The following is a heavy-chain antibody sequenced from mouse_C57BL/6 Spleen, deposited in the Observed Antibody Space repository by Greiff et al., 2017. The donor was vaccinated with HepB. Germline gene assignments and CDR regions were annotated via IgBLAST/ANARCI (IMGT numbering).Heavy chain of an antibody. CDR3: ARITTVVATDFDV. D-gene: IGHD1-1*01. V-gene: IGHV1-55*01. Sequence: VQLQQSGAELVKPGASVKMSCKASGYTFTSYWITWVKQRPGQGLEWIGDIYPGSGSTNYNEKFKSKATLTVDTSSSTAYMQLSSLTSEDSAVYYCARITTVVATDFDVWGTRTTVTVSS. CDR1: GYTFTSYW. CDR2: IYPGSGST. J-gene: IGHJ1*03.